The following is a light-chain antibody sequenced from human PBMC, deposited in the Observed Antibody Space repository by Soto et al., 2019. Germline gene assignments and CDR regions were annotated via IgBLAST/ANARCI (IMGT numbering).Light chain of an antibody. Sequence: DIQLTQSPSSLSASVGDRVTISCQATQDISNYLNWYQQKSGKVPKLLIYDASNLEAGVPARFSGGGSGTHFTLTSASLQPEDFATYYCEQYDNLLRTFGGGTKVEI. CDR3: EQYDNLLRT. J-gene: IGKJ4*01. V-gene: IGKV1-33*01. CDR2: DAS. CDR1: QDISNY.